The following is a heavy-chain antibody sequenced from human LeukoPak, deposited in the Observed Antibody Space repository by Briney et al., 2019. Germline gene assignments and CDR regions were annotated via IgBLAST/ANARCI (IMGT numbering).Heavy chain of an antibody. Sequence: PSETLSLTCAVYGGSFSGYYWSWIRQPPGKGLEWIGEINHSGSTNYNPSLKSRVTISVDTSKNQFSLKLSSVTAADTAVYYCARGISNDSSGYYYFDYWGQGTLVTVSP. CDR1: GGSFSGYY. CDR3: ARGISNDSSGYYYFDY. D-gene: IGHD3-22*01. V-gene: IGHV4-34*01. CDR2: INHSGST. J-gene: IGHJ4*02.